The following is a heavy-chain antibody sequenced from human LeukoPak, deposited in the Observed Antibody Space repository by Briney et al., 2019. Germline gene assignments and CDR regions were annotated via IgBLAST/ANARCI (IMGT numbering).Heavy chain of an antibody. V-gene: IGHV4-4*02. CDR3: AREYSSRGAFDI. CDR2: IYHSGST. CDR1: GGSISSSNW. Sequence: SETLSLTCAVSGGSISSSNWWCWVRQPPGKGLEWIGVIYHSGSTNYNPSLKSRVTISVDKSKNQFSLKLSSVTAADTAVYYCAREYSSRGAFDIWGQGTMVTVSS. J-gene: IGHJ3*02. D-gene: IGHD6-19*01.